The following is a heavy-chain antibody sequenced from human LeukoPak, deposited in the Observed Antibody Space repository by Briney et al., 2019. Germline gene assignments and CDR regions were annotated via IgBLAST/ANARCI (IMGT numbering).Heavy chain of an antibody. D-gene: IGHD3-22*01. CDR1: GFTFSSYE. CDR2: ISSSGSTI. V-gene: IGHV3-48*03. Sequence: GRSLRLSCAASGFTFSSYEMNWVRQAPGKGLEWVSYISSSGSTIYYADSVKGRFTISRDNAKNSLYLQMNSLRAEDTAVYYCARETAVYDSSGRYYYYYYGMDVWGQGTTVTVSS. CDR3: ARETAVYDSSGRYYYYYYGMDV. J-gene: IGHJ6*02.